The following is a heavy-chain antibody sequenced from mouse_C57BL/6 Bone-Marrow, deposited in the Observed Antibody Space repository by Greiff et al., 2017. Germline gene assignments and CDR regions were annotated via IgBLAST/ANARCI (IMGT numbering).Heavy chain of an antibody. V-gene: IGHV1-81*01. J-gene: IGHJ4*01. D-gene: IGHD1-1*01. CDR1: GYTFTSYG. Sequence: QVQLKESGAELARPGASVKLSCKASGYTFTSYGISWVNQRTGQGLEWIGEIYPRSGNTYYNEKFKGKATLTADKSSRTAYMELRSLTSEDSAVYFCANYYYGSSYDAMDYWGQGTSVTGSS. CDR2: IYPRSGNT. CDR3: ANYYYGSSYDAMDY.